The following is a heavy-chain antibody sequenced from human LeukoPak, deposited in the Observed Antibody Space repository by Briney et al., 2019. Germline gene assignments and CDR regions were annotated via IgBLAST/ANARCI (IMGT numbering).Heavy chain of an antibody. CDR2: ICTSDST. D-gene: IGHD4-23*01. CDR3: ARSTVVDCWYFDL. Sequence: PSETLSLTCTVSGGSVSSYYWSWIRQSPGKGPEWIGYICTSDSTRYNPSLKSRVTMSADTSKNQFSLSLNSVTAADTAVYYCARSTVVDCWYFDLWGRGTLVTVSS. CDR1: GGSVSSYY. J-gene: IGHJ2*01. V-gene: IGHV4-4*09.